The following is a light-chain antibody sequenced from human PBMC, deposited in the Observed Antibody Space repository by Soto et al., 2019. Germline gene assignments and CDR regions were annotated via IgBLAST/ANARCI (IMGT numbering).Light chain of an antibody. V-gene: IGKV3-15*01. CDR2: GAS. J-gene: IGKJ1*01. CDR1: QSVSSN. Sequence: EVVMTQSPATLSVSPGERATLSCRASQSVSSNLGWYQQKPGQAPRLLIYGASTRATGIPARFSGGGSGTEFTLTISSLQPEDFAIYFCQQYNTWPRTFGQGTEVDIK. CDR3: QQYNTWPRT.